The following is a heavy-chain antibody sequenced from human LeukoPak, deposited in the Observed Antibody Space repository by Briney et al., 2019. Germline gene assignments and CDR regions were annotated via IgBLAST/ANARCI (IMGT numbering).Heavy chain of an antibody. Sequence: GGSLRLSCAASGFTFSSYAMSWVRQAPGKGLEWVSTISGSGGSTYYADSVKGRFTISRDNSKNTLYLQMNSLRAEDTAVYYCAKRRGLELLYYYYMDVWGRGTTVTVSS. J-gene: IGHJ6*03. CDR3: AKRRGLELLYYYYMDV. CDR2: ISGSGGST. V-gene: IGHV3-23*01. D-gene: IGHD1-7*01. CDR1: GFTFSSYA.